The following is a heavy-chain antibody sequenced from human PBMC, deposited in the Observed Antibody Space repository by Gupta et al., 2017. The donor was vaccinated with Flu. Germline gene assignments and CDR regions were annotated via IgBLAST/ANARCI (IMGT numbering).Heavy chain of an antibody. CDR2: LDPEDGEK. Sequence: QVQLVPSGAEVKEPGASVTVSCMVSGFTRTDLSLHWVRQAPGKGLEWMEGLDPEDGEKIYEHKFKGRVTMTEDTSTDRVYMELRSERSEDKAVYDCATRRSSYYYDSSGYYYYWYSDLWGRRTLVTVSA. D-gene: IGHD3-22*01. V-gene: IGHV1-24*01. J-gene: IGHJ2*01. CDR3: ATRRSSYYYDSSGYYYYWYSDL. CDR1: GFTRTDLS.